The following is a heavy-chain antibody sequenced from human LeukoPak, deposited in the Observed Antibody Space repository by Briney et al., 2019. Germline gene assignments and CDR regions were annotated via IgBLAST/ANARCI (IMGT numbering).Heavy chain of an antibody. Sequence: PEGSLRLSCAASGFTFSDYYMSWIRQAPGKGLEWVSYISSTGSTIYYADSVKGRFTISRDNSKNTLYLQMNSLRAEDTAVYYCAGGGIAVAGTGEAPFDYWGQGTLVTVSS. D-gene: IGHD6-19*01. CDR2: ISSTGSTI. CDR3: AGGGIAVAGTGEAPFDY. CDR1: GFTFSDYY. J-gene: IGHJ4*02. V-gene: IGHV3-11*01.